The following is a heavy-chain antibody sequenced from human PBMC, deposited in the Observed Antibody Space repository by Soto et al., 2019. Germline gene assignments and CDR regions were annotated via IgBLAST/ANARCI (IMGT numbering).Heavy chain of an antibody. V-gene: IGHV1-69*01. Sequence: QVQLVQSGAELKKPGSSVKVSCKASGGTFSSFGISWVRQAPGQGLEWMGGIIPVFGRPNYAQRFRGRLTITADESTRTSDMELIYLASVDTAVYYCSGEGSGYNFWGQGTQVTVSS. J-gene: IGHJ1*01. CDR3: SGEGSGYNF. CDR2: IIPVFGRP. CDR1: GGTFSSFG. D-gene: IGHD5-12*01.